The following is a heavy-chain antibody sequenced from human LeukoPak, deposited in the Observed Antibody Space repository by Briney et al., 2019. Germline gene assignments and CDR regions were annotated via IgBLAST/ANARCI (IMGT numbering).Heavy chain of an antibody. CDR3: AKKSPLRYGSGSYYNDPFDY. CDR1: GFTVSSNY. CDR2: IYSGGST. V-gene: IGHV3-53*01. J-gene: IGHJ4*02. D-gene: IGHD3-10*01. Sequence: GGSLRLSRAASGFTVSSNYMSWVRQAPGKGLEWVSVIYSGGSTYYADSVKGRFTISRDNSKNTLYLQMNSLRAEDTAVYYCAKKSPLRYGSGSYYNDPFDYWGQGTLVTVSS.